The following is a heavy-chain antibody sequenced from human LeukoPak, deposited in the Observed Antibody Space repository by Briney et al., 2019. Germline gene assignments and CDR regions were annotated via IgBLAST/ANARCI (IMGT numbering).Heavy chain of an antibody. CDR2: IKGSGTTV. J-gene: IGHJ4*02. Sequence: GRSLRLSCAAPGFTFSNYEMNWVRRAPGKGLEWISYIKGSGTTVYYADSVKGRFTISRDNAKNSLYLQMNSLRAEDTAVYHCARGGDTGSYSKFWGQGTLVTVSS. V-gene: IGHV3-48*03. D-gene: IGHD1-26*01. CDR1: GFTFSNYE. CDR3: ARGGDTGSYSKF.